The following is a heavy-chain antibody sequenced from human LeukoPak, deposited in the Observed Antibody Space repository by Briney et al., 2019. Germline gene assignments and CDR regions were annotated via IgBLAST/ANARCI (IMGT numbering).Heavy chain of an antibody. V-gene: IGHV1-69*04. CDR2: IIPILGIA. CDR3: AGVDTAMGEFDY. J-gene: IGHJ4*02. D-gene: IGHD5-18*01. CDR1: GGTFSSYA. Sequence: SVKVSCKASGGTFSSYAISWLRQAPGQGLEWMGRIIPILGIANYAQKFQGRVTITADKSTSTAYMELSSLRSEDTAVYYCAGVDTAMGEFDYWGQGTLVTVSS.